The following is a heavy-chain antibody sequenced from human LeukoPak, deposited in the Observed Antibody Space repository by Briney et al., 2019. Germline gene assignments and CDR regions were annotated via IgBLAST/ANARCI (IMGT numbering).Heavy chain of an antibody. D-gene: IGHD3/OR15-3a*01. CDR1: GFTFGSYW. Sequence: PGGSLRLSCAASGFTFGSYWMTWVRQAPGKGLEWVANIKQDGSEEYYVDSVKGRFTISRDNAKNSLYLQMNSLRAEDTAVYYCARDGLGSAFDYWGQGTLVTVSS. CDR3: ARDGLGSAFDY. J-gene: IGHJ4*02. V-gene: IGHV3-7*01. CDR2: IKQDGSEE.